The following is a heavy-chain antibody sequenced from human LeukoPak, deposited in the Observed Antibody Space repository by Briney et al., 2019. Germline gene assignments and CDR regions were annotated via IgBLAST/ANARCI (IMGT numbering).Heavy chain of an antibody. Sequence: ASETLSLTCTVSGDSITSGGYYWSWIRQHPGKGLEWIGYIYYSGSTYYNPSLKSRVTISVDTSKNQFSLRLSSVTAADTAVYYCARATTVTTPADYWGLGTLATVSS. V-gene: IGHV4-31*03. CDR1: GDSITSGGYY. CDR3: ARATTVTTPADY. D-gene: IGHD4-17*01. J-gene: IGHJ4*02. CDR2: IYYSGST.